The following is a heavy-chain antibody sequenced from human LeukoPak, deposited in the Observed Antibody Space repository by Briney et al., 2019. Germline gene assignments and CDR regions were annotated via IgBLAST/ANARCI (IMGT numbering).Heavy chain of an antibody. D-gene: IGHD3-22*01. J-gene: IGHJ4*02. CDR1: GFTLSSDW. Sequence: GGSLRLSCVVSGFTLSSDWMSWVHQAPGKGLEWVANIKKDGIEKYYVESVKGRFTISRDNAKNSLYLQMNSLKTEDTAVYYCTTGLYYDSSGYYPPPTFDYWGQGTLVTVSS. V-gene: IGHV3-7*03. CDR2: IKKDGIEK. CDR3: TTGLYYDSSGYYPPPTFDY.